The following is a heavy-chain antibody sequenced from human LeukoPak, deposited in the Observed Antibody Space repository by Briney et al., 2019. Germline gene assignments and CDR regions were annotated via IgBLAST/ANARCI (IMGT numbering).Heavy chain of an antibody. CDR1: GFTFSSYW. D-gene: IGHD3-22*01. CDR2: IKQDGSEK. CDR3: ARDRPIISVVVMAPSAEFDY. V-gene: IGHV3-7*01. J-gene: IGHJ4*02. Sequence: GGSLGLSCAASGFTFSSYWMSWVRQAPGKGLEWVANIKQDGSEKYYVDSVKGRFTISRDNAKNSLYLQMNSLRAEDTAVYYCARDRPIISVVVMAPSAEFDYWGQGTLATVSS.